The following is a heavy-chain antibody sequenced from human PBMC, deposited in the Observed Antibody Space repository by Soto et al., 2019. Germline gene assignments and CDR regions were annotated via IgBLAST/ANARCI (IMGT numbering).Heavy chain of an antibody. V-gene: IGHV4-39*01. Sequence: SETLYLTCTVSGGSISSSSYYWGWIRQPPGKGLEWIGSIYYSGSTYYNPSLKSRVTISVDTSKNQFSLKLSSVTAADTAVYYCARHGAARTYYYYYYMDVWGKGTTVTVSS. CDR2: IYYSGST. J-gene: IGHJ6*03. CDR1: GGSISSSSYY. CDR3: ARHGAARTYYYYYYMDV. D-gene: IGHD6-6*01.